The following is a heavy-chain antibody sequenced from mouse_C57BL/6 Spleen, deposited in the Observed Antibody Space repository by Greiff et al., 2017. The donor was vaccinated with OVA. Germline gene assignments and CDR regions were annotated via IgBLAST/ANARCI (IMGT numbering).Heavy chain of an antibody. CDR3: ARGYDYEALGFAY. D-gene: IGHD2-4*01. CDR2: IDPSDSYT. Sequence: QVQLQQPGAELVKPGASVKLSCKASGYTFTSYWMQWVKQRPGQGLEWIGEIDPSDSYTNYNQKFKGKATLTVDTSSSTAYMQLSSLTSEDSAVYYCARGYDYEALGFAYWGQGTLVTVSA. CDR1: GYTFTSYW. V-gene: IGHV1-50*01. J-gene: IGHJ3*01.